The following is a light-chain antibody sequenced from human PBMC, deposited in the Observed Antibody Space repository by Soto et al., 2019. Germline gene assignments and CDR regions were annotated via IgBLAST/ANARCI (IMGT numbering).Light chain of an antibody. Sequence: IVLTQSPATLSLSPWARATLSCRASQSVSDYLAWYQQKPGQPPRLLIYDASKRATGIPPRFSGSGSTSDFTLTISSLQSDDFATYYCLQYNGYYRTFGQGTKVDIK. CDR3: LQYNGYYRT. J-gene: IGKJ1*01. CDR2: DAS. V-gene: IGKV3-11*01. CDR1: QSVSDY.